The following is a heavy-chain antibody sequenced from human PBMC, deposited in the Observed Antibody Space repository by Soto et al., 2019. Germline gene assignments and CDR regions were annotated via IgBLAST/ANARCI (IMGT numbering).Heavy chain of an antibody. V-gene: IGHV1-46*03. CDR1: GYTFTSYY. Sequence: ASVKVSCKASGYTFTSYYMHWVRQALGQGLEWMGIINPSGGSTSYAQKFQGRVTMTRDTSTSTVYMELSSLRSEDTAVYYCAREGIAVAGTGAFDIWGQGTMVTVSS. CDR2: INPSGGST. CDR3: AREGIAVAGTGAFDI. J-gene: IGHJ3*02. D-gene: IGHD6-19*01.